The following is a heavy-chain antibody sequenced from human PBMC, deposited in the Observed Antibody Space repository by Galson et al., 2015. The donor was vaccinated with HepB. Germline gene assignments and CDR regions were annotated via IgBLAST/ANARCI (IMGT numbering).Heavy chain of an antibody. D-gene: IGHD3-10*01. J-gene: IGHJ4*02. CDR1: GFTFSSYW. V-gene: IGHV3-7*03. CDR3: ASDYGSGSSKRDY. Sequence: SLRLSCAASGFTFSSYWMSWVRQAPGKGLEWVANIKQDGSEKYYVDSVKGRFTISRDNAKNSLYLQISSLKAEDTAVYYCASDYGSGSSKRDYWGQGTLVTVSS. CDR2: IKQDGSEK.